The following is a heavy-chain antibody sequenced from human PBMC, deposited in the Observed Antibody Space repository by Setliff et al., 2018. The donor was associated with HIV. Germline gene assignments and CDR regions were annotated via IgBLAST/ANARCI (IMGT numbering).Heavy chain of an antibody. CDR1: GFTFGDYA. D-gene: IGHD2-15*01. CDR2: IRSKAYGGTT. V-gene: IGHV3-49*04. Sequence: PGGSLRLFCTASGFTFGDYAMSWVRQAPGKGLEWVGFIRSKAYGGTTEYAASVKGRFTISRDNRKSSVYLQMNSLRDEDTALYFCARVMDWSGGSYCTDYLGQGTLVTVSS. CDR3: ARVMDWSGGSYCTDY. J-gene: IGHJ4*02.